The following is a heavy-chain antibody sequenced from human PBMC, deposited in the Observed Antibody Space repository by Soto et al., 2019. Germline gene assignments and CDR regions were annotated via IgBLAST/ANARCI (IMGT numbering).Heavy chain of an antibody. D-gene: IGHD4-17*01. V-gene: IGHV1-69*01. Sequence: QVQLVQSGAEVKKPGSSVKVSCKASGGSFSTYGISWVRQEPGQGLEWMGGFIPVFTTAKYEQKFQGRVSITADESTDTAYMELSSFRSEDTAAYFCARDGVDVSRTTVRHGALDIWGQGTEVTVSS. CDR2: FIPVFTTA. J-gene: IGHJ3*02. CDR1: GGSFSTYG. CDR3: ARDGVDVSRTTVRHGALDI.